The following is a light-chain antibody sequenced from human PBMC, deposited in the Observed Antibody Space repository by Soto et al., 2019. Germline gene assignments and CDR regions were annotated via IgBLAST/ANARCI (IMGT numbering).Light chain of an antibody. CDR3: QETSNTHGLS. CDR2: AAS. J-gene: IGKJ4*01. CDR1: QGIRND. Sequence: DIKMSQSPSTLSASVGDRVTLTCRASQGIRNDLGWFQQTPGKPPKLLIYAASILQSGVPSRFSGSVSGTVFALTTRSLRPEDVAAYYCQETSNTHGLSFGGGTQVDI. V-gene: IGKV1-39*01.